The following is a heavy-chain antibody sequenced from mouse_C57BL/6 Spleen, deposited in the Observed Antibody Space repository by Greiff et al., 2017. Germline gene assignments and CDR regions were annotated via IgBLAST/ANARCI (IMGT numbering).Heavy chain of an antibody. CDR1: GSTFTSYW. Sequence: VQLQQPGAELVRPGSSVKLSCKASGSTFTSYWMHWVKQRPIQGLEWIGNIDPSDSETHYNQKFKDKATLTVDKSSSTAYMQLSSLTSEDSAVYYCARMAGNYAMDYWGQGTSVTVSS. V-gene: IGHV1-52*01. CDR3: ARMAGNYAMDY. CDR2: IDPSDSET. J-gene: IGHJ4*01.